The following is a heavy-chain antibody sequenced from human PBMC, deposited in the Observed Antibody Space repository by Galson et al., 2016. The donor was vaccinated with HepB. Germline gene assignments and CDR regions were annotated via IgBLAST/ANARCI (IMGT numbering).Heavy chain of an antibody. CDR2: ISSNGGST. CDR3: VKDTRLGGSDPIVDY. CDR1: GFTFSRFA. Sequence: SLRPSCAASGFTFSRFAMHWVRQVPGKGPEYVSAISSNGGSTKYADSVKGRFSISRDNSKSTLYLQMSSLRTEDTAVYYCVKDTRLGGSDPIVDYWGQGTLVTVSS. J-gene: IGHJ4*02. V-gene: IGHV3-64D*09. D-gene: IGHD6-19*01.